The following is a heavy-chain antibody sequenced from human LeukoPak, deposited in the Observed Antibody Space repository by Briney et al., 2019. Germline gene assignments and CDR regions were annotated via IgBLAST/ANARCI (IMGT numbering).Heavy chain of an antibody. Sequence: SGGSLRLSCVASGFTFSDYYMSWIRQAPGKGLECVSYISTSGSTIYYADSVKGRFTISRDNAKNSLYLQMNNLGAEDTAMYYCARDERSDYWGQGALVTVSS. J-gene: IGHJ4*02. CDR3: ARDERSDY. CDR1: GFTFSDYY. CDR2: ISTSGSTI. V-gene: IGHV3-11*04.